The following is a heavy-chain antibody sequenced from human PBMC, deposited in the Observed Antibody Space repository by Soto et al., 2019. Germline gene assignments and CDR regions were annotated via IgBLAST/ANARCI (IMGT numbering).Heavy chain of an antibody. J-gene: IGHJ4*02. CDR3: ATSLGYCGSISCYAFDY. V-gene: IGHV4-59*08. Sequence: SETLSLTCTVSGGSISSYYWSWLRQPPGQGLEWIGYIYYSGNTNYNPSLKSRVTMSVDTSKNQFSLKLSSVTAADTAVYYCATSLGYCGSISCYAFDYWGQGTLVTVSS. CDR2: IYYSGNT. D-gene: IGHD2-2*01. CDR1: GGSISSYY.